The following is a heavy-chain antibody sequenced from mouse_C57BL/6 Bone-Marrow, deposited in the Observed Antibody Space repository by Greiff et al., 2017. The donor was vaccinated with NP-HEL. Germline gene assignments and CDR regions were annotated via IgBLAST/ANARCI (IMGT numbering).Heavy chain of an antibody. CDR3: ARKGGYSNYEYFDV. CDR1: GYTFTNYW. CDR2: IYPGGGYT. D-gene: IGHD2-5*01. Sequence: VQLQQSGAELVRPGTSVKMSCKASGYTFTNYWIGWAKQRPGHGLEWIGDIYPGGGYTNYNEKLKGKATLTADKSSSTAYMQCSSLTSEDSAIYYCARKGGYSNYEYFDVWGTGTTVTVSS. V-gene: IGHV1-63*01. J-gene: IGHJ1*03.